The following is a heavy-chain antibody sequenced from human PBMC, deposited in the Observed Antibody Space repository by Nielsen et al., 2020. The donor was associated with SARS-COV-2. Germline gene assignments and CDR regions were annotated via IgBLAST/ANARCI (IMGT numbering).Heavy chain of an antibody. CDR1: GFTFSSYD. J-gene: IGHJ4*02. CDR3: ARGFSSGLFYYFDY. CDR2: IGTAGDT. D-gene: IGHD6-19*01. V-gene: IGHV3-13*04. Sequence: GGSLRLSCAASGFTFSSYDMHWVRQATGKGLEWVSAIGTAGDTYYPGSVKGRFTISRENAKNSLYLQMNSLRAGDTAVYYCARGFSSGLFYYFDYWGQRTLVTVSS.